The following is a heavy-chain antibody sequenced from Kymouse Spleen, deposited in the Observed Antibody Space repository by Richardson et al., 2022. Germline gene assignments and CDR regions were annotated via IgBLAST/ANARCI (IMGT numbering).Heavy chain of an antibody. CDR2: IWYDGSNK. CDR3: ARDDCSSTSCYPISFDY. D-gene: IGHD2-2*02. Sequence: QVQLVESGGGVVQPGRSLRLSCAASGFTFSSYGMHWVRQAPGKGLEWVAVIWYDGSNKYYADSVKGRFTISRDNSKNTLYLQMNSLRAEDTAVYYCARDDCSSTSCYPISFDYWGQGTLVTVSS. J-gene: IGHJ4*02. V-gene: IGHV3-33*01. CDR1: GFTFSSYG.